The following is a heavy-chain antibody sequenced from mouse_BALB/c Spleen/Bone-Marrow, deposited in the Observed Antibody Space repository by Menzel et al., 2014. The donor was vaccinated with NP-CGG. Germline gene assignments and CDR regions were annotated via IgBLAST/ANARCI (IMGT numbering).Heavy chain of an antibody. J-gene: IGHJ3*01. Sequence: EVQRVESGAELVRPGALVKLSCKASGSNIKDYYMHRVKQRPEQGLEWIGWIDPENGNTIYDPKFQGKASITADTSSNTAYLQLSSLTSEDTAVYYCAKAGFAYWGQGTLVTVSA. CDR1: GSNIKDYY. V-gene: IGHV14-1*02. CDR2: IDPENGNT. CDR3: AKAGFAY.